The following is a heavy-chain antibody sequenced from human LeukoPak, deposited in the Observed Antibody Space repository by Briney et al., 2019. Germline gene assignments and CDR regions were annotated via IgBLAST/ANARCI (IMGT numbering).Heavy chain of an antibody. V-gene: IGHV3-23*01. J-gene: IGHJ4*02. Sequence: PGGSLRHSRLASGFPYSRYAMHWVRQAPGKGLDYVSAISGSGGSTYYADSVKGRFTIPRDNSKNTLYLQMNSLRAEDTAVYYCAKDTLIVVVPAAQRDDYWGQGTLVTVSS. CDR2: ISGSGGST. D-gene: IGHD2-2*01. CDR1: GFPYSRYA. CDR3: AKDTLIVVVPAAQRDDY.